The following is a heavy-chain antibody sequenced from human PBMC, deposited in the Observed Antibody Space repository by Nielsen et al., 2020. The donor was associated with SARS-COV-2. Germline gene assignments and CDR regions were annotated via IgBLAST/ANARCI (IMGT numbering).Heavy chain of an antibody. CDR2: ISQDGTNE. CDR1: GFGFSTYG. V-gene: IGHV3-30*18. D-gene: IGHD2-15*01. Sequence: GESLKISCVASGFGFSTYGMHWVRQAPGKGLDWVAVISQDGTNEYYADSVKGRFTVSRDNSKSILYLEMNSLGGEDTAVYYCVKEPPEGYWFLDLWGRGTLVSVSS. J-gene: IGHJ2*01. CDR3: VKEPPEGYWFLDL.